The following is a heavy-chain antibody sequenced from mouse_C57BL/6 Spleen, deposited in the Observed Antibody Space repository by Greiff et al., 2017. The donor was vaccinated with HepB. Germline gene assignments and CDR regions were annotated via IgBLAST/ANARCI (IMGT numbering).Heavy chain of an antibody. Sequence: QVQLQQPGAELVRPGSSVKLSCKASGYTFTSYWMHWVKQRPIQGLEWIGNIDPYDSDTHYNPKFKDKATLTEDKSSSTGYMQLSSPTSEDSAVYDCARSLVATRAMDYWGQGTSVTVSS. CDR1: GYTFTSYW. CDR3: ARSLVATRAMDY. CDR2: IDPYDSDT. D-gene: IGHD1-1*01. V-gene: IGHV1-52*01. J-gene: IGHJ4*01.